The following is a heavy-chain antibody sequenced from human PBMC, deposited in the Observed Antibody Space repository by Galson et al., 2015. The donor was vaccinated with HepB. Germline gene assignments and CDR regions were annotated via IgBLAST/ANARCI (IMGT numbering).Heavy chain of an antibody. CDR1: GFTFTTYA. V-gene: IGHV3-23*01. CDR2: LSGGGGST. CDR3: AKETGYDSSGYSRGSFDY. Sequence: SLRLSCAASGFTFTTYAMSWVRQAPGKGLEWVSALSGGGGSTYYADSVKGRFTISRDNSKKTLYLQMNSLRAEDTAVYFCAKETGYDSSGYSRGSFDYWGQGTLVTVSS. J-gene: IGHJ4*02. D-gene: IGHD3-22*01.